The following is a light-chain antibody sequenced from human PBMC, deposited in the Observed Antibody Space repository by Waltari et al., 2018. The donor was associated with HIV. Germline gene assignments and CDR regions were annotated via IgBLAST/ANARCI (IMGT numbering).Light chain of an antibody. J-gene: IGKJ2*01. CDR3: QQYYSSPYT. CDR2: WAS. V-gene: IGKV4-1*01. CDR1: QNVLYSSNNETY. Sequence: DIVMTQSPDSVTVSLGERAPIKCKSSQNVLYSSNNETYVSWYQQKFGQPPKLLIYWASAREFGVPDRFSGSGAGAQFTLTIGSLQAEDVALYYCQQYYSSPYTFGQGTKVEVK.